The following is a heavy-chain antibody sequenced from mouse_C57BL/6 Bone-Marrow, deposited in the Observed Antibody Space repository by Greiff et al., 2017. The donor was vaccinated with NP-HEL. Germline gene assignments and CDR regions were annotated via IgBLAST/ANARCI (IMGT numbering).Heavy chain of an antibody. J-gene: IGHJ1*03. CDR2: ISSGGSYT. Sequence: EVKLVESGGDLVKPGGSLKLSCAASGFTFSSYGMSWVRQTPDKRLEWVATISSGGSYTYYPDSVKGRFTISRDNAQNHLYLQMSSLKSEDTAMYYFARQGIYDGYYGYFDVWGTGTTVTVSS. CDR3: ARQGIYDGYYGYFDV. V-gene: IGHV5-6*01. D-gene: IGHD2-3*01. CDR1: GFTFSSYG.